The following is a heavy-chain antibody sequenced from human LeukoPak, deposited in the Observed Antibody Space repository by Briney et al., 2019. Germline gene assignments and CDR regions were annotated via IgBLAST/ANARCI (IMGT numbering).Heavy chain of an antibody. CDR2: ISGSGGAT. CDR3: AKDQKSSYYYDTSGYKSPPFDQ. V-gene: IGHV3-23*01. J-gene: IGHJ4*02. CDR1: GFTFNKYA. D-gene: IGHD3-22*01. Sequence: PGGSLRLSCGASGFTFNKYAMNWVRQAPGKGLEWVSTISGSGGATYYADSVKGRFTISRDNSKNTLYLQMKSLRVEDTAVYFCAKDQKSSYYYDTSGYKSPPFDQWGQGTLVTVSS.